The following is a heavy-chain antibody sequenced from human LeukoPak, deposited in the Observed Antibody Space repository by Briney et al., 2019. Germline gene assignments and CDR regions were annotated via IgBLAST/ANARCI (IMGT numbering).Heavy chain of an antibody. V-gene: IGHV3-21*01. D-gene: IGHD3-10*01. CDR1: GFTFSSYS. CDR3: ASNRGEATMVRGVMGY. Sequence: PGGSLRLSCAASGFTFSSYSMNWVRQAPGKGLEWVSYISSSSSYIYYADSVKGRFTISRDNAKNSLYLQMNSLSAEDTAVYYCASNRGEATMVRGVMGYWGQGTLVTVSS. CDR2: ISSSSSYI. J-gene: IGHJ4*02.